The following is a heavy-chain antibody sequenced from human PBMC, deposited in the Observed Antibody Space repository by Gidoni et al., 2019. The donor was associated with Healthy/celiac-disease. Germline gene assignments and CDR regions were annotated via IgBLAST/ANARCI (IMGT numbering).Heavy chain of an antibody. D-gene: IGHD5-12*01. CDR2: IYYSGST. Sequence: QVQLQESGPGLVKPSQTLSLTFTVSCCSISSGGYYWSWIRQHPGKALEWIGYIYYSGSTYYNPSLKSRVTISVDTSKNQFSLKLSSVTAADTAVYYCARDGRASLDYWGQGTLVTVSS. CDR3: ARDGRASLDY. V-gene: IGHV4-31*03. CDR1: CCSISSGGYY. J-gene: IGHJ4*02.